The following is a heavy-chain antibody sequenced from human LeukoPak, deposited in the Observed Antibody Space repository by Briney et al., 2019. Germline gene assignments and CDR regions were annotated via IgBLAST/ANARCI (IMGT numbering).Heavy chain of an antibody. J-gene: IGHJ5*02. V-gene: IGHV1-46*03. Sequence: GASVKVSCKASGYTFTSYYMHWVRQAPGQGLEWMGMINPSGGSTSYAQKFQGRVAMTRDTSTSTVYMELSSLRSEDTAVYYCARVGKIYWFDPWGQGTLVTVSS. CDR2: INPSGGST. CDR3: ARVGKIYWFDP. D-gene: IGHD2/OR15-2a*01. CDR1: GYTFTSYY.